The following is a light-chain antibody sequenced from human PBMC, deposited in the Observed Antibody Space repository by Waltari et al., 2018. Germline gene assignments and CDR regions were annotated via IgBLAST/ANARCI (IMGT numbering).Light chain of an antibody. J-gene: IGLJ2*01. Sequence: QSVLTQPPSASETPGQRVTISCSGSSSNIGSNTVNWYQQRPGTAPKLLLYSNNQPPSGLPARFSGSKSGTSASLAISGLQSEDEADYYCATWDDSLNAVVFGGGTKLTVL. CDR2: SNN. V-gene: IGLV1-44*01. CDR3: ATWDDSLNAVV. CDR1: SSNIGSNT.